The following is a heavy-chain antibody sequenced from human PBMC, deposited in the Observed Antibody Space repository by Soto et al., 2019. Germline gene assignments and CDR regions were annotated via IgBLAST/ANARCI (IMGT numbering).Heavy chain of an antibody. CDR3: AREGIAAPRAYYYYYMDV. J-gene: IGHJ6*03. CDR2: ISSSSSYI. D-gene: IGHD6-13*01. CDR1: GFTFSSYS. V-gene: IGHV3-21*01. Sequence: PGGSLRLSCAASGFTFSSYSMNWVRQAPGKGLEWVSSISSSSSYIYYADSVKGRFTISRDNAKNSLYLQMNSLRAEDTAVYYCAREGIAAPRAYYYYYMDVWGKGTTVTVSS.